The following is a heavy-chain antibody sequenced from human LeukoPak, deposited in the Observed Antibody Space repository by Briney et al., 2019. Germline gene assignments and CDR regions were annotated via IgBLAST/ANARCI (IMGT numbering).Heavy chain of an antibody. D-gene: IGHD2-2*01. Sequence: SETLSLTCAVYGGAFSGYYWSWIRQPPGEGLEWSGEIHHSGSTNYRPSVKSRVTISVDTYKNQFSLKLSSVTAADTAVYYCPGVVPPAGFDYWGQGTLVTVSS. CDR2: IHHSGST. V-gene: IGHV4-34*01. CDR3: PGVVPPAGFDY. J-gene: IGHJ4*02. CDR1: GGAFSGYY.